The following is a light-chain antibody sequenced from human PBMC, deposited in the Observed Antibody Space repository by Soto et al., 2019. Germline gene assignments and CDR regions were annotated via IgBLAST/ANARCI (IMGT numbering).Light chain of an antibody. Sequence: EVVLTQSPATLSVSPGAGATLSCRASQSVGSNLAWYQQKPGQTPRVLIYGASTRAIGIPARFSGSGFGTEFTLTISSLQSEDFVVYYCLQYSKWPLLSLGGGTKVDIK. CDR1: QSVGSN. CDR3: LQYSKWPLLS. V-gene: IGKV3-15*01. CDR2: GAS. J-gene: IGKJ4*01.